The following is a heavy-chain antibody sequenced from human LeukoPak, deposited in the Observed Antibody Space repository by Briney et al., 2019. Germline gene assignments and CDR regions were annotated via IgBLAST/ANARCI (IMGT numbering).Heavy chain of an antibody. CDR1: GFTFSSYE. CDR3: AREQSRCGGDCNDY. Sequence: GGSLRLSCAASGFTFSSYEMNWVRQAPGKGLEWVSYITTSGNSIKYADSVKGRFTASRDNAKNSLYLQMNSLRVEDTAAYYCAREQSRCGGDCNDYWGQGTLVTVSS. D-gene: IGHD2-21*02. J-gene: IGHJ4*02. CDR2: ITTSGNSI. V-gene: IGHV3-48*03.